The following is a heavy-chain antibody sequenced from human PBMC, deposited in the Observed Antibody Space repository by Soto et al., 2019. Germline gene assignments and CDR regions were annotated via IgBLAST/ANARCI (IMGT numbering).Heavy chain of an antibody. Sequence: PGGSLRLSCAASGFTFSSYAMHWVRQAPGKGLEWVAVISYDGSNKYYADSVKGRFTISRDNSKNTLYLQMNSLRAEDTAVYYCAREGYYYDCSGYKLLPDDAFDIWGQGTMVTVSS. CDR1: GFTFSSYA. CDR2: ISYDGSNK. CDR3: AREGYYYDCSGYKLLPDDAFDI. J-gene: IGHJ3*02. D-gene: IGHD3-22*01. V-gene: IGHV3-30-3*01.